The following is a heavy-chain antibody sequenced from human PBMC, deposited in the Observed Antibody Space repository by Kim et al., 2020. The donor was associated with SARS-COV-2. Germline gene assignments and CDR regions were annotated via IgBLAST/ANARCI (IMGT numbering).Heavy chain of an antibody. CDR2: IKQDGSEK. CDR1: GFTFSSYW. Sequence: GGSLRLSCAASGFTFSSYWMSWVRQAPGKGLEWVANIKQDGSEKYYVDSVKGRFTISRDNAKNSLYLQMNSLRAEDTAVYYCAREPYVLRYFDWLSLSYFDYWGQGTLVTVSS. J-gene: IGHJ4*02. D-gene: IGHD3-9*01. CDR3: AREPYVLRYFDWLSLSYFDY. V-gene: IGHV3-7*01.